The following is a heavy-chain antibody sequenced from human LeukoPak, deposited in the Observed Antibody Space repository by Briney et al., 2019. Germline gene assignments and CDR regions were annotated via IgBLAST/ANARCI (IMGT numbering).Heavy chain of an antibody. CDR2: IWYDGSNK. V-gene: IGHV3-33*06. CDR1: GFTFSSYG. D-gene: IGHD1-26*01. J-gene: IGHJ2*01. CDR3: AKDRTVGASYWYFDL. Sequence: GGSLRLSCTASGFTFSSYGMHWVRQAPGKGLEWVAVIWYDGSNKYHADSVKGRFTISRDNSKNTLFLHMNTLRAEDTAIYYCAKDRTVGASYWYFDLWGRGTLVTVSS.